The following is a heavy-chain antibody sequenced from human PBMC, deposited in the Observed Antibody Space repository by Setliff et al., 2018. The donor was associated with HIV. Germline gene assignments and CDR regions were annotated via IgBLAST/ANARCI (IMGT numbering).Heavy chain of an antibody. D-gene: IGHD6-19*01. V-gene: IGHV3-30*02. Sequence: LRLSCAASGFTFGFYGMHWVRQAPGKGLEWVAFIRYDDSYKFYADSVKGRFTISRDDSKNTLYLQMNSLRADDTAVYYCAKNLYRSPWSPLDYWGQGTLVTVPQ. J-gene: IGHJ4*02. CDR1: GFTFGFYG. CDR2: IRYDDSYK. CDR3: AKNLYRSPWSPLDY.